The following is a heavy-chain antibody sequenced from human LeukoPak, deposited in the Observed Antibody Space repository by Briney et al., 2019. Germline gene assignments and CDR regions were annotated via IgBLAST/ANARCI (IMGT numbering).Heavy chain of an antibody. Sequence: PSQTLSLTCTGSGVSISSGDYYWSWIRQPPGKGLEWIGYIYYSGSTYYNPSINSRVTISVDTTKYQFPLQLSSVTAADSAWYYCARDYRGVPGAFDIWGQGTMVTVSS. J-gene: IGHJ3*02. CDR2: IYYSGST. D-gene: IGHD3-10*01. CDR3: ARDYRGVPGAFDI. CDR1: GVSISSGDYY. V-gene: IGHV4-30-4*08.